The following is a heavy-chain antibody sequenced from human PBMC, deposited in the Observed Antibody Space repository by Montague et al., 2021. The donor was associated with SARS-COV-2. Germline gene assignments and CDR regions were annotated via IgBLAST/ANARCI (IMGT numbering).Heavy chain of an antibody. D-gene: IGHD2-15*01. J-gene: IGHJ4*02. Sequence: SETLSLTCNVSGGSLSSYYWSWIRQPPGKGLEWIGYAYYNGNTKXNPSLKSRIILSVDTSKNHFSLKVSSVTAADTAVYYCARGSKWSHYFDYWGQGTLVTVAS. CDR1: GGSLSSYY. CDR3: ARGSKWSHYFDY. CDR2: AYYNGNT. V-gene: IGHV4-59*01.